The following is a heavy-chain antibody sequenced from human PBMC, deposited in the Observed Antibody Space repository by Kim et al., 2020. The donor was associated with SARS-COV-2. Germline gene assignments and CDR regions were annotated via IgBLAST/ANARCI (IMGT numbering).Heavy chain of an antibody. CDR2: IYYSGNT. CDR3: ATKLLAGTDY. D-gene: IGHD6-19*01. J-gene: IGHJ4*02. CDR1: GGSISSYY. Sequence: SETLSLTCTVSGGSISSYYWSWIRQPPGKGLEWIGYIYYSGNTNYNPSLKSRVTISLETSKNQFSLKLSSVTAADTAVYYCATKLLAGTDYWGQGTLVTVSS. V-gene: IGHV4-59*01.